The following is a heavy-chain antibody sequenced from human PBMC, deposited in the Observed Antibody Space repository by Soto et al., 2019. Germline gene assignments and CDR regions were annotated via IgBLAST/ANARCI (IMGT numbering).Heavy chain of an antibody. Sequence: NPSETLSLTCTVSAGSISSGYYYWSWIRQPPGKGLEWIGYIYYSGSTYYNPSLKSRVTISVDTSKNQFSLKLSSVAAADTAVYYCARSGADYYDSSRGFDYWGQGTLVTVSS. D-gene: IGHD3-22*01. CDR2: IYYSGST. CDR3: ARSGADYYDSSRGFDY. V-gene: IGHV4-30-4*01. CDR1: AGSISSGYYY. J-gene: IGHJ4*02.